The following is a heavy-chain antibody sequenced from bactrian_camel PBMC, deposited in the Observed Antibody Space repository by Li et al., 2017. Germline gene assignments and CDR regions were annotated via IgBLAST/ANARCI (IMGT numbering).Heavy chain of an antibody. CDR2: ISSDGRT. CDR3: NAKLEVGYSGPYCQEVSDY. J-gene: IGHJ4*01. D-gene: IGHD1*01. Sequence: VQLVESGGGSVQAGGSLRLSCAASGYTYSRCTMGWYRQAPGKQRELVSSISSDGRTYYADSVKGRFTISQDYAKKSVVLQMDNLQPEDTATYYCNAKLEVGYSGPYCQEVSDYWGQGTQVTVS. CDR1: GYTYSRCT. V-gene: IGHV3S53*01.